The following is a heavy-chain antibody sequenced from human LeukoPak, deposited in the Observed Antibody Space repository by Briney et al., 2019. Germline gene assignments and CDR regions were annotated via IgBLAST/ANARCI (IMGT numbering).Heavy chain of an antibody. CDR1: GFTFSAHW. J-gene: IGHJ4*02. CDR3: AKRRADCSGGTCYYRRLDY. D-gene: IGHD2-15*01. CDR2: IKQDGSEK. V-gene: IGHV3-7*01. Sequence: GGSLRLSCAASGFTFSAHWMSWVRQAPGKGLEWVANIKQDGSEKNYEDSEKGRFTISRDNAQNSLYLQMNSLRAEDTAVYYCAKRRADCSGGTCYYRRLDYWGQGTLVTVSS.